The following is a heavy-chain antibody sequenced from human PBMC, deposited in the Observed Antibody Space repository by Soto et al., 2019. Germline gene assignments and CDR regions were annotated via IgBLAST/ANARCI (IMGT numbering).Heavy chain of an antibody. D-gene: IGHD4-17*01. CDR1: GFTFSSYA. V-gene: IGHV3-23*01. CDR2: ISGSGGST. CDR3: ARMTTVPSYYYYGMDV. J-gene: IGHJ6*02. Sequence: EVQLLESGGGLVQPGGSLRLSCAASGFTFSSYAMSWVRQAPGKGLEWVSAISGSGGSTYYADSVKGRFTISRDNSKNSLYLQMNSLRAEDTAVYYCARMTTVPSYYYYGMDVWGQGTTVTVSS.